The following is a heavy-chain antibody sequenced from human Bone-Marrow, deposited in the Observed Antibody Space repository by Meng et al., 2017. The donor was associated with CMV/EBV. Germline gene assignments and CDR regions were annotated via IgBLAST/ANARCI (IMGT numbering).Heavy chain of an antibody. Sequence: VSGGSINRSNWWSWVRQPPGKGLEWIGEIYHSGSTNYNPSLQSRVTISVDKSKNQFSLKLSSVTAADTAVYYCARIFIAARRNYFDYWGQGTLVTVSS. CDR2: IYHSGST. J-gene: IGHJ4*02. CDR1: GGSINRSNW. D-gene: IGHD6-6*01. CDR3: ARIFIAARRNYFDY. V-gene: IGHV4-4*02.